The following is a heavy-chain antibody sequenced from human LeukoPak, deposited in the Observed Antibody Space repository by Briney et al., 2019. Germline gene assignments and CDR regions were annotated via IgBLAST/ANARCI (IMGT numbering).Heavy chain of an antibody. V-gene: IGHV3-23*01. J-gene: IGHJ4*02. CDR2: ISGSGGST. CDR1: GFTFSSYA. D-gene: IGHD3-10*01. CDR3: AKGLYGSGSYYVFNY. Sequence: PGGSLRLSCAASGFTFSSYAMNWVRQAPGKGLEWVSRISGSGGSTYYADSVKGRFTISRDKSKNTLYLQMNSLRDEDTAVYYCAKGLYGSGSYYVFNYWGQGTLVTVSS.